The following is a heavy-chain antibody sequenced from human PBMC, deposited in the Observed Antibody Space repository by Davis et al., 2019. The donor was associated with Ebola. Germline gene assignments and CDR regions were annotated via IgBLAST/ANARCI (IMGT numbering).Heavy chain of an antibody. D-gene: IGHD3-3*01. CDR3: ARDRDPFNDFWSGYLNWFDP. V-gene: IGHV3-7*01. J-gene: IGHJ5*02. CDR2: IKQDVSEK. Sequence: GESLKISCAASGFTFSSYSMNWVRQAPGKGLEWVANIKQDVSEKYYVDSVKGRFTISRDNAKNSLYLQMNSLRAEDTAVYYCARDRDPFNDFWSGYLNWFDPWGQGTLVTVSS. CDR1: GFTFSSYS.